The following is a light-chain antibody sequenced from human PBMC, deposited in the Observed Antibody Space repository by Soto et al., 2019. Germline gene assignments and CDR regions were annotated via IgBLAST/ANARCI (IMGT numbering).Light chain of an antibody. V-gene: IGKV1-39*01. J-gene: IGKJ2*01. Sequence: DIQMTQSPSSLSASVGDRVTITCRASQTITTYLNWYQHKPGKAPKLLIYAAISLQSGVPSRLSGSGSGTDFTLTISSLQPDDFATYYCQQTYSTPHTFGQGTKVEIK. CDR1: QTITTY. CDR2: AAI. CDR3: QQTYSTPHT.